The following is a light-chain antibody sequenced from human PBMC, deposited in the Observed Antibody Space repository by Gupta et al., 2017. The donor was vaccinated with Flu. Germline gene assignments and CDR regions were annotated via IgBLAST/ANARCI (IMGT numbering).Light chain of an antibody. Sequence: AIRMSQSPSSVSASTGDRVTITCRASQGSRNSLAWYKQKPGQAPELLIYAASTWQSGVPSRFSGSGYGKDXTLTISXRQQEDFALYYCHQDDTNAPITFGXETRLE. CDR3: HQDDTNAPIT. CDR2: AAS. CDR1: QGSRNS. J-gene: IGKJ4*01. V-gene: IGKV1-8*01.